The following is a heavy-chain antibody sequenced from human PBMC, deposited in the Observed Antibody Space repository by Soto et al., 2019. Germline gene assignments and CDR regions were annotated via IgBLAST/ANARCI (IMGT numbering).Heavy chain of an antibody. CDR3: ARDQTRWLTDAFDI. CDR2: ISPYNGNT. J-gene: IGHJ3*02. D-gene: IGHD5-12*01. V-gene: IGHV1-18*01. Sequence: HVQLVQSGAEVKKPGASLKVSCKASGYTFISYGVSWVRQAPGQGLEWLGWISPYNGNTNYPQKFQGRITMTTDTSTRTVYMDLRSLRTDDTAVYYCARDQTRWLTDAFDIWGQGTMVVVSS. CDR1: GYTFISYG.